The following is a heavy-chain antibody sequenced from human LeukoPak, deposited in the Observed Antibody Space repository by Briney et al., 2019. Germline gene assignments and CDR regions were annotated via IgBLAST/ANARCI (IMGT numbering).Heavy chain of an antibody. CDR1: GFTFSSYW. CDR2: INSDGSST. CDR3: ARDHGSGSYYFDY. D-gene: IGHD1-26*01. J-gene: IGHJ4*02. Sequence: PGGSLRLSCAASGFTFSSYWMHWVRQAPGKGLVWVSRINSDGSSTSYADSVKGRFTISRDNSKNTLYLQMNSLRAEDTAVYYCARDHGSGSYYFDYWGQGTLVTVSS. V-gene: IGHV3-74*01.